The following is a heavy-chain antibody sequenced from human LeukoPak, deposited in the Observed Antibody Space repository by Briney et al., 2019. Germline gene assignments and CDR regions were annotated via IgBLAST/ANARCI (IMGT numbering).Heavy chain of an antibody. D-gene: IGHD4-11*01. CDR3: ARDSTTVGFYYYGMDV. CDR1: GFTFSSYG. J-gene: IGHJ6*02. CDR2: ISYGGSNK. V-gene: IGHV3-30*03. Sequence: PGGSLRLSCAASGFTFSSYGMHWVRQAPGKGLEWVAVISYGGSNKYYADSVKGRFTISRDNSKNTLYLQMNSLRAEDTAVYYCARDSTTVGFYYYGMDVWGQGTTVTVSS.